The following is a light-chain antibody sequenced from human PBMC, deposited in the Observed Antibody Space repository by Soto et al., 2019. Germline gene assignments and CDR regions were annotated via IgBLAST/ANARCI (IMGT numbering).Light chain of an antibody. CDR2: EVS. CDR3: SSYAGSNNRV. CDR1: SSDVGGYNY. Sequence: QSALTQPPSASGSPGQSVTISCTGTSSDVGGYNYVSWYQQHPGKAPKLMIYEVSKRPSGVHDRFSGSKSGNTASLTVSGLQAEDEADYYCSSYAGSNNRVFGGGTKLTVL. J-gene: IGLJ2*01. V-gene: IGLV2-8*01.